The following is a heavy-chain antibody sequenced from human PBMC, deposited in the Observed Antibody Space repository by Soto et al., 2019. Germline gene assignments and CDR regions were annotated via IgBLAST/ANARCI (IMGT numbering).Heavy chain of an antibody. CDR1: GYTFTNYG. D-gene: IGHD4-17*01. CDR3: GRAGGDFPRAVDY. V-gene: IGHV1-18*01. J-gene: IGHJ4*02. Sequence: QVHLVQSGAEVKQTGASVKVSCKASGYTFTNYGISWVRQAPGQGLEWMGWISAYNGNTNYVQKLQGRVSMTTDTSTSTTYMELRTLRSDDTAVYYCGRAGGDFPRAVDYCGQGTLVTVSS. CDR2: ISAYNGNT.